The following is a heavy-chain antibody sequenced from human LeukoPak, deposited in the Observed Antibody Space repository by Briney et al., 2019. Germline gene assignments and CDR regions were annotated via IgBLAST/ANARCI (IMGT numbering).Heavy chain of an antibody. CDR1: GFTFSSYS. V-gene: IGHV3-48*04. CDR2: ISSSSRTI. CDR3: ARDDPVAGLFDY. Sequence: GGSLRLSCAASGFTFSSYSMNWVRQAPGKGLEWVSDISSSSRTIYYADSVKGRFTISRDNAKNSLYLQMNSLRAEDTAVYYCARDDPVAGLFDYWGQGTLVTVSS. D-gene: IGHD6-19*01. J-gene: IGHJ4*02.